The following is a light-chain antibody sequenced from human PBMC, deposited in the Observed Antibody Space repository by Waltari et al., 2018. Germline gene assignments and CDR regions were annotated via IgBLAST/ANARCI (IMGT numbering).Light chain of an antibody. Sequence: EVVMTQSPLSLPVSRGQPAAISCSSSESLEHSDGNTYLNWFQQRPGQFPRPLSYKVSKRDSGVPDRFSGSGSGTDFTLKISRVEAEDVGVYYCMQGTHWPPKFGQGTKVEMK. CDR3: MQGTHWPPK. CDR1: ESLEHSDGNTY. CDR2: KVS. V-gene: IGKV2-30*02. J-gene: IGKJ1*01.